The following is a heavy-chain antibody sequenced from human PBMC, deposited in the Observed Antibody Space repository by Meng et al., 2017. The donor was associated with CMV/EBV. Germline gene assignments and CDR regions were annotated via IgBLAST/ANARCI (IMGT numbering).Heavy chain of an antibody. J-gene: IGHJ4*02. CDR3: ARNQPSRGWSHEDY. CDR1: GVTFSSYA. Sequence: VQLVQCGAEVKKPGPSVKVSWKASGVTFSSYAISWVRQAPGQGLEWMGGIIPIFGTANYAQKFQGRVTITADESTSTAYMELSSLRSEDTAVYYCARNQPSRGWSHEDYWGQGTLVTVSS. CDR2: IIPIFGTA. D-gene: IGHD2-15*01. V-gene: IGHV1-69*12.